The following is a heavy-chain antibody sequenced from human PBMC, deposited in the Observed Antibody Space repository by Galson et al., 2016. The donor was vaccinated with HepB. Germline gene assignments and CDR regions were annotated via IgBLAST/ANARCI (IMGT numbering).Heavy chain of an antibody. V-gene: IGHV3-7*03. CDR2: IKPDASEK. Sequence: SLRLSCAASGFNFRSYYMSWVRQAPGKGLEWVANIKPDASEKYYVDSVKGRFTISRYNAENSVYLQMNTLRAEDTAVYYCAMSAAAPGNFWGQGTLVTVSS. CDR3: AMSAAAPGNF. CDR1: GFNFRSYY. J-gene: IGHJ4*02. D-gene: IGHD6-25*01.